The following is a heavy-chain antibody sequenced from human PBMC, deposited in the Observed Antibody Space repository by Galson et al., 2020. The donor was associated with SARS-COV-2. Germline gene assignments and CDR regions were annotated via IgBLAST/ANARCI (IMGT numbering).Heavy chain of an antibody. V-gene: IGHV3-30*03. J-gene: IGHJ6*02. CDR1: GFTFSRYG. CDR2: ISYDGYNK. D-gene: IGHD2-2*01. Sequence: GESLKISCAASGFTFSRYGMHWVRQAPGKGLEWVSFISYDGYNKDYVESVKGRFSISRDTSKNTLYLQMNSLRPEDTAVYYCARGTDQYRLSSIGWGIPGLRSDKDDYKYTDMDVWGQGTTVTVSS. CDR3: ARGTDQYRLSSIGWGIPGLRSDKDDYKYTDMDV.